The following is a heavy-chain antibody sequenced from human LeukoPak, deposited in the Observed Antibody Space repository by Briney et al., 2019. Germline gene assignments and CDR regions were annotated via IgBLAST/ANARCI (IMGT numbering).Heavy chain of an antibody. CDR2: INPNTGDT. J-gene: IGHJ4*02. V-gene: IGHV1-2*02. CDR3: ASYSRYRSSPPSDY. D-gene: IGHD6-19*01. Sequence: ASVKVSCKASGYTFTGQDMHWVRQAPGQGLEWMGWINPNTGDTNYAQKFQGRVTMTRDTTISTAYMELNRLTSDDTAVYYCASYSRYRSSPPSDYWGQGTLVSVSS. CDR1: GYTFTGQD.